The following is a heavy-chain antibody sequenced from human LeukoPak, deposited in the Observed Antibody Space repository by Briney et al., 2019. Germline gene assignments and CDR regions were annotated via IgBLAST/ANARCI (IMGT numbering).Heavy chain of an antibody. CDR3: AREGWSYGSGGSIDY. D-gene: IGHD3-10*01. CDR1: GYTFTSYG. J-gene: IGHJ4*02. CDR2: ISAYNGNT. V-gene: IGHV1-18*01. Sequence: GASVKVSCKASGYTFTSYGISWVRQAPGQGLEWTGWISAYNGNTNCAQKLQGRVTMTTDTSTSTAYMELRSLRSEDTAVYYCAREGWSYGSGGSIDYWGQGTLVTVSS.